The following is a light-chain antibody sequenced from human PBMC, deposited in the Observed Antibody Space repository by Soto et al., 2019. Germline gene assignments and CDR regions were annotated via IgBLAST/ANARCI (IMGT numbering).Light chain of an antibody. CDR2: GAS. CDR1: QSVSGN. Sequence: EIVMTQSPATLSVSPGERANLSCRASQSVSGNLAWYQQKPGQPPRLLIYGASTRATGIPARFSGSGSGTEFTRTISSLQSEDFAVYYCQQYNNWTLTCGGGTKVEIK. V-gene: IGKV3-15*01. CDR3: QQYNNWTLT. J-gene: IGKJ4*01.